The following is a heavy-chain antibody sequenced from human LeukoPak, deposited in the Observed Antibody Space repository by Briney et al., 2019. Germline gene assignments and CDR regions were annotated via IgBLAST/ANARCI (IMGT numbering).Heavy chain of an antibody. D-gene: IGHD1-1*01. CDR2: ISSSSSYI. V-gene: IGHV3-21*01. CDR3: ARPLEPTHDAFDI. Sequence: PGGSLRLSCAASGFTFSSYSMNWVRQAPGKGLEWVSSISSSSSYIYYADSVKGRFTISRDNAKNSLYLQMNSLRAEDTAVYYCARPLEPTHDAFDIWGQGTMVTVSS. CDR1: GFTFSSYS. J-gene: IGHJ3*02.